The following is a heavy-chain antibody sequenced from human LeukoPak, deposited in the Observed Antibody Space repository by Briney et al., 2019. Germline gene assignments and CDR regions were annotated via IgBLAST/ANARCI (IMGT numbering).Heavy chain of an antibody. CDR2: IYYSGST. CDR1: GGSISSYY. J-gene: IGHJ4*02. CDR3: ARASAAAGTPIDY. Sequence: SETLSLTCTVSGGSISSYYWSWIRQPPGNGLEWIGYIYYSGSTNYNPSLKGRVTISVDTSKNQFSLKLSSVTAADTAVYYCARASAAAGTPIDYWGQGTLVTVSS. D-gene: IGHD6-13*01. V-gene: IGHV4-59*01.